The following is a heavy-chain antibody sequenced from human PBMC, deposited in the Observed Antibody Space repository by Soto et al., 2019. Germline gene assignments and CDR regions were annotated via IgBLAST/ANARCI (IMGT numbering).Heavy chain of an antibody. CDR1: GYTFTSYA. CDR3: AREGSLTYYYYGMDV. CDR2: INTNTGNP. D-gene: IGHD2-15*01. Sequence: ASVKVSCKXSGYTFTSYAMNWVRQAPGQGLEWMGWINTNTGNPTYAQGFTGRFVFSLDTSVSTAYLQICSLKAEDTAVYYCAREGSLTYYYYGMDVWGQGIMVTVSS. J-gene: IGHJ6*02. V-gene: IGHV7-4-1*01.